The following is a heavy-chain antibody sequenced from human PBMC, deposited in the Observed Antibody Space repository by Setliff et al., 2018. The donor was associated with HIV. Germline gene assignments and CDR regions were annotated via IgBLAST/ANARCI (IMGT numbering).Heavy chain of an antibody. CDR2: IYHSGTT. CDR1: GYSISSVSY. D-gene: IGHD6-19*01. CDR3: ARESTDSSGYYRGYFDY. V-gene: IGHV4-38-2*02. Sequence: SETLSLTCTVSGYSISSVSYWGWIRQPPGKGLEWIGSIYHSGTTYYNPSLKSRVTISVDTSKNQFSLKLSSVTAADTAVYYCARESTDSSGYYRGYFDYWGQGTLVTAPQ. J-gene: IGHJ4*02.